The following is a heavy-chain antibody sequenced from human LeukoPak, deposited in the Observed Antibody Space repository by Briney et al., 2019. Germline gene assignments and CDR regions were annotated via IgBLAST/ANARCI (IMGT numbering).Heavy chain of an antibody. J-gene: IGHJ5*02. CDR1: GGSISSSSYY. CDR3: ARVGGIVGATGWFDP. Sequence: ASETLSLTCTVSGGSISSSSYYWGWIRQPPGKGLEWIGSIYYSGSTYYNPSLKSRVTISVDTSKNQFSPKLSSVTAADTAVYYCARVGGIVGATGWFDPWGQGTLVTVSS. D-gene: IGHD1-26*01. CDR2: IYYSGST. V-gene: IGHV4-39*07.